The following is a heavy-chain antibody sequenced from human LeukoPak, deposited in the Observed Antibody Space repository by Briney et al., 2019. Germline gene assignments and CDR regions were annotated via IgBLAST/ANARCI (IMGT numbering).Heavy chain of an antibody. J-gene: IGHJ5*02. V-gene: IGHV4-34*01. CDR3: ARASRSGYDIRNWFDP. CDR2: INHSGST. Sequence: SETLSLTCAVYGESFSGYYWCWIRQPPGKGLEWIGEINHSGSTNYNPSLESRVTISVDTSKNQFSLKLSSVTAADTAVYYCARASRSGYDIRNWFDPWGQGTLVTVSS. D-gene: IGHD3-3*01. CDR1: GESFSGYY.